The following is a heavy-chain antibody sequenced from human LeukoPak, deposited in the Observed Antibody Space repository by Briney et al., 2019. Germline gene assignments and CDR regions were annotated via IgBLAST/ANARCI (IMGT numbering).Heavy chain of an antibody. CDR2: ISYDGSNK. Sequence: GGSLRLSCAASGFTFSSYAMHWVRQAPGKGLEWVAVISYDGSNKYYADFVKGRFTISRDNSKNTLYLQMNSLRAEDTAVYYCARARLRIEMATTLDYWGQGTLVTVSS. CDR3: ARARLRIEMATTLDY. J-gene: IGHJ4*02. V-gene: IGHV3-30*04. CDR1: GFTFSSYA. D-gene: IGHD5-24*01.